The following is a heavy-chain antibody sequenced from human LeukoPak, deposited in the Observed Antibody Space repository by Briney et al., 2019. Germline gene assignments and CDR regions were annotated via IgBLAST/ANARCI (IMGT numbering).Heavy chain of an antibody. J-gene: IGHJ1*01. D-gene: IGHD3-16*01. Sequence: GGSLRLSCAASGFTFSSSWMHWVRQAPGKGLVWVSRINTDGSSTTYADSVKGRFTISRDNAKNMLYLQMSSLTAEDTAVYYCTGGGSIGHYADWGRGTLFTASS. V-gene: IGHV3-74*01. CDR2: INTDGSST. CDR3: TGGGSIGHYAD. CDR1: GFTFSSSW.